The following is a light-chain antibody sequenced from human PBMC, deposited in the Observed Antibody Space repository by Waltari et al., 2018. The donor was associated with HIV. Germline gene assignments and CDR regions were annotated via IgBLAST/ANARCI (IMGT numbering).Light chain of an antibody. Sequence: DIMMTQSPDSLAVSLGERATINCRSSQSVLSASDNKNYLAWYQQKSGQPPKVLIYWASFRESGVPDRFSGSGSGTVFTLTINNVQAEDVATYYCHQYYATSWTFGRGTRVEI. CDR3: HQYYATSWT. J-gene: IGKJ1*01. CDR1: QSVLSASDNKNY. CDR2: WAS. V-gene: IGKV4-1*01.